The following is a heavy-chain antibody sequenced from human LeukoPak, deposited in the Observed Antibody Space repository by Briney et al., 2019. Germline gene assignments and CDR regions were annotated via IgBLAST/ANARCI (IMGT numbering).Heavy chain of an antibody. D-gene: IGHD3-9*01. CDR3: ARDHDWARAFDI. CDR2: ISTSGSTI. J-gene: IGHJ3*02. CDR1: GFTFSSYE. V-gene: IGHV3-48*03. Sequence: GGSLRLSCAASGFTFSSYEINWVRQAPGKGLEWVSYISTSGSTIYYADSVKGRFTISRDNAKNSLYLQMNSLRAEDTAAYYCARDHDWARAFDIWGQGTMVTVSS.